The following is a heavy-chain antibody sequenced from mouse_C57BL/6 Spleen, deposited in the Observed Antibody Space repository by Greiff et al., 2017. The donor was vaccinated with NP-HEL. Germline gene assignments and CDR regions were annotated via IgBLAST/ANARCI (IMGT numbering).Heavy chain of an antibody. Sequence: VQLQQSGPELVKPGASVKISCKASGYSFPGYYMNWVKQSPEKSLEWIGEINPSTGGTTYNQKFKAKATLTVDKSSITAYMQLKSLTSVDSAVYYCASPSTVGAMDYWGQGTSVTVSS. CDR2: INPSTGGT. J-gene: IGHJ4*01. CDR3: ASPSTVGAMDY. CDR1: GYSFPGYY. V-gene: IGHV1-42*01. D-gene: IGHD1-1*01.